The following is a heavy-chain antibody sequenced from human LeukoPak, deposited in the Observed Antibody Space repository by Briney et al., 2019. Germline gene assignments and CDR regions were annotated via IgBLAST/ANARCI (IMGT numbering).Heavy chain of an antibody. V-gene: IGHV3-33*01. Sequence: GRSLRLSCAASGFTFSSYGMHWVRQAPGKGLEWVAAIWYDGSNKYYADSVKGRFTISRDNSKNTLYLQMNSLRAEDTAVYYCARDSSGFDPWGQGTLVTVSS. CDR2: IWYDGSNK. J-gene: IGHJ5*02. D-gene: IGHD2-15*01. CDR3: ARDSSGFDP. CDR1: GFTFSSYG.